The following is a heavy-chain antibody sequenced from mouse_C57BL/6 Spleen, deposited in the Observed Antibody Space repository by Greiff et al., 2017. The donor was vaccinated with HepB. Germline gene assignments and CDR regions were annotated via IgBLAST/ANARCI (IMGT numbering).Heavy chain of an antibody. CDR3: ARSGYGSSPFAY. J-gene: IGHJ3*01. CDR2: IYPGDGDT. V-gene: IGHV1-80*01. D-gene: IGHD1-1*01. CDR1: GYAFSSYW. Sequence: QVQLQQSGAELVKPGASVKISCKASGYAFSSYWMNWVKQRPGKGLEWIGQIYPGDGDTNYTGKFKGKATLTADKSSSTAYMQLSSLTSEDSAVYFCARSGYGSSPFAYWGQGTLVTVSA.